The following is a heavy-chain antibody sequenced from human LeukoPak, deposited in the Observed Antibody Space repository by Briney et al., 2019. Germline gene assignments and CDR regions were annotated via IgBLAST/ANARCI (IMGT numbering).Heavy chain of an antibody. CDR3: ARAPPAYGRRAFDI. CDR1: GGSISSYY. D-gene: IGHD2-2*01. Sequence: SETLSLTCTVSGGSISSYYWSWIRQPPGKGLEWIGYIYYSGSTNYNPSLKSRVTISVDTSKNQFSLKLSSVTAADTAVYYCARAPPAYGRRAFDIWGQGTMVTVSS. V-gene: IGHV4-59*12. J-gene: IGHJ3*02. CDR2: IYYSGST.